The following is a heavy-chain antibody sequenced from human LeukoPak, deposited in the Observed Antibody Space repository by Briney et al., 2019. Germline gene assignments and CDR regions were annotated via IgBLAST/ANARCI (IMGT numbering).Heavy chain of an antibody. J-gene: IGHJ4*02. V-gene: IGHV5-51*01. Sequence: GESLKISCKGSGYSFTSYWIGWVPQMPGKGLEWIGIIYPGDSDTKYSPSFQGRVTISADKSISTAYLQWSSLKASDTAMYYCARRSSSWERYDNWGQGTLVTVSS. CDR3: ARRSSSWERYDN. D-gene: IGHD6-13*01. CDR1: GYSFTSYW. CDR2: IYPGDSDT.